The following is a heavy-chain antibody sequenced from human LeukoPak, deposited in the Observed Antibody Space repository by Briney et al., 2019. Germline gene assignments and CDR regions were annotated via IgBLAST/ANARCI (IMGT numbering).Heavy chain of an antibody. Sequence: SETLSLTCTVSGGSISSYYWSWIRQPPGKGLEWIGYIYHSGSTYYNPSLKSRVTISVDRSKNQFSLKLSSVTAADTAVYYCARYYYDSSGYGAGDAFDNWGQGTMVTVSS. J-gene: IGHJ3*02. CDR1: GGSISSYY. D-gene: IGHD3-22*01. V-gene: IGHV4-59*12. CDR3: ARYYYDSSGYGAGDAFDN. CDR2: IYHSGST.